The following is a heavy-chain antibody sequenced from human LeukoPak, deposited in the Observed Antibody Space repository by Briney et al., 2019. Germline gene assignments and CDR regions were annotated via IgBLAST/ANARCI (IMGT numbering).Heavy chain of an antibody. Sequence: SETLSLTCTVSGGSISSYYWSWIRQPPGKGLEWIGYIYYSGSTNYNPSLKSRVTISVDTSKNQFSLKLSSATAADTAVYYCASIGDYHWYFDLWGRGTLVTVSS. CDR3: ASIGDYHWYFDL. CDR2: IYYSGST. D-gene: IGHD4-17*01. CDR1: GGSISSYY. J-gene: IGHJ2*01. V-gene: IGHV4-59*08.